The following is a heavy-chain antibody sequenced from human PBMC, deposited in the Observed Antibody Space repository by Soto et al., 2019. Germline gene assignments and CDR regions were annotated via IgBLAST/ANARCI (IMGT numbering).Heavy chain of an antibody. V-gene: IGHV4-34*01. Sequence: QVQLQQWGAGLLKPSETLSLTCAVYGGSFSGYYWSWIRQPPGKGLEWIGEINHSGSTNYNPSLKSRVTISVDTSKNQCSLKLSSVTAADTAVYYCARGLRGVVPAAYTYYYYYGMDVWGQGTTVTVSS. CDR1: GGSFSGYY. CDR3: ARGLRGVVPAAYTYYYYYGMDV. D-gene: IGHD2-2*01. CDR2: INHSGST. J-gene: IGHJ6*02.